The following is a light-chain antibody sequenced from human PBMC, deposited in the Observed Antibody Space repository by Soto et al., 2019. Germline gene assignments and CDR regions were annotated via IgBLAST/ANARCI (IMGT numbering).Light chain of an antibody. CDR1: SSDVGGYNF. J-gene: IGLJ1*01. CDR2: GVS. Sequence: QSVLTQPASVSGSPGQSITISCTGTSSDVGGYNFVSWYQLHPGKAPKLMIYGVSNRPSGVSNRFSGSKSDNTASLTISGLQAEDEADYYCSSYTSSSFYYVFGTGTKVTVL. CDR3: SSYTSSSFYYV. V-gene: IGLV2-14*01.